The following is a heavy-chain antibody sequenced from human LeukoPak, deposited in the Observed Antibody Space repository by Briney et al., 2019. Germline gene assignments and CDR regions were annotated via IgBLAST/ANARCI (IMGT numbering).Heavy chain of an antibody. V-gene: IGHV4-4*07. J-gene: IGHJ4*02. CDR2: IYTSGST. Sequence: SETLSLTCTVSGGSISSYYWSWIRQPAGKGLEWVGRIYTSGSTNCNPSLKSRVTMSVDTSKNQFSLKLSSVTAADTAVYYCARGPVTMVRGVSYFDYWGQGTLVTVSS. CDR3: ARGPVTMVRGVSYFDY. CDR1: GGSISSYY. D-gene: IGHD3-10*01.